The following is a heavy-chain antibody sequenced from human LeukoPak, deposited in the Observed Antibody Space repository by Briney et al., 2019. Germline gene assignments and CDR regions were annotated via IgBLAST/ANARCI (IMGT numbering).Heavy chain of an antibody. CDR2: IRSKAYGGTT. D-gene: IGHD5-24*01. J-gene: IGHJ4*02. V-gene: IGHV3-49*03. CDR1: GFTFGDYA. Sequence: PGGPLRLSCAAYGFTFGDYAMSWFRQAPGKGLEWVGFIRSKAYGGTTEYAASVKGRFTISRDDSKSIAYLQMNSLKTEDTAVYYCTRGQMATRSLPTWAYWGQGTLVTVSS. CDR3: TRGQMATRSLPTWAY.